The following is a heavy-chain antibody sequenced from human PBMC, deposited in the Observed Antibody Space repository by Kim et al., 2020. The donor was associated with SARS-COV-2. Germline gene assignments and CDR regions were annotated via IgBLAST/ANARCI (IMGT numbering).Heavy chain of an antibody. V-gene: IGHV4-61*03. J-gene: IGHJ4*02. D-gene: IGHD2-21*01. CDR3: AKIRSGGASLDF. Sequence: NYNPSLKSRVAISVDTSNNHFSLKVNSVTAADTAVYYCAKIRSGGASLDFWGQGVLVTVSS.